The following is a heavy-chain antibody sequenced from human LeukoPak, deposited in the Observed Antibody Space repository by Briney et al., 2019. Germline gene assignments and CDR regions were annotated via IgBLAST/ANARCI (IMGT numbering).Heavy chain of an antibody. D-gene: IGHD6-6*01. CDR1: GFTFSSYG. V-gene: IGHV3-30*02. CDR2: IRYDGSNK. J-gene: IGHJ4*02. CDR3: AKDLRDSSSSALDY. Sequence: GGSLRLSCAASGFTFSSYGMHWVRQAPGKGLEWVAFIRYDGSNKYYADSVKGRFTISRDNSKNTLYLQMNSLRAEDTAVYYCAKDLRDSSSSALDYWGQGTLVTVSS.